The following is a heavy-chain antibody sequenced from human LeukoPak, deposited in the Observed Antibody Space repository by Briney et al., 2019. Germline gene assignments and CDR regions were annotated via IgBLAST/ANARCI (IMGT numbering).Heavy chain of an antibody. J-gene: IGHJ4*02. CDR2: ISWNSGSI. CDR1: GFTFDDYA. V-gene: IGHV3-9*01. D-gene: IGHD6-19*01. Sequence: TGGSLRLSCAASGFTFDDYAMHWVRQAPGKGREWASGISWNSGSIGYADSVKGRFTISRDNAKNSLYLQMNSLRAEDTALYYCAKGPRGWYEVYFDYWGQGTLVTVSS. CDR3: AKGPRGWYEVYFDY.